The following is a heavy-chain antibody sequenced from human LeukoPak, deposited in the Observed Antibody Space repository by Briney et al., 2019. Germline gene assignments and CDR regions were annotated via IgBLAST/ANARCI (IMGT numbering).Heavy chain of an antibody. CDR2: IYSGGST. Sequence: GGSLRLSCAASGFTVSSNYMSWVRQAPGKGLEWVSVIYSGGSTYYADSVKGRFTISRDNSKNTLYLQMNGLRAEDTAVYYCARDLPIAVAGQGFDYWGQGTLVTVSS. J-gene: IGHJ4*02. D-gene: IGHD6-19*01. CDR1: GFTVSSNY. CDR3: ARDLPIAVAGQGFDY. V-gene: IGHV3-66*01.